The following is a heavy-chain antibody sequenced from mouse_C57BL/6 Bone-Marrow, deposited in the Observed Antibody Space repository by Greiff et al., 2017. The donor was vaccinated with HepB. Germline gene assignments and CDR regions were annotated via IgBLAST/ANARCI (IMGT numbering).Heavy chain of an antibody. CDR1: GFTFSDYY. CDR2: INYDGSST. J-gene: IGHJ2*01. V-gene: IGHV5-16*01. Sequence: EVKLMESEGGLVQPGSSMKLCCTASGFTFSDYYMAWVRQVPEKGLEWVANINYDGSSTYYLDSLKSRFIISRDNAKNILYLQMSSLKSEDTATYYCARDLDYFDYWGQGTTLTVSS. CDR3: ARDLDYFDY.